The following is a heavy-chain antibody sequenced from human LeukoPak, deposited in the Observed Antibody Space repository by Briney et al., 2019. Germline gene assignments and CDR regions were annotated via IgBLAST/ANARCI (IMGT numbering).Heavy chain of an antibody. CDR2: INPNSGGT. CDR1: GHTFTGYY. V-gene: IGHV1-2*02. D-gene: IGHD2-2*01. Sequence: ASVKVSCKASGHTFTGYYMHWVRQAPGQGLEWMGWINPNSGGTNYAQKFQGRVTMTRDTSISTAYMELSRLRSDDTAVYYCARVEGYCSSTSCYRNWLDPWGQGTLVTVSS. J-gene: IGHJ5*02. CDR3: ARVEGYCSSTSCYRNWLDP.